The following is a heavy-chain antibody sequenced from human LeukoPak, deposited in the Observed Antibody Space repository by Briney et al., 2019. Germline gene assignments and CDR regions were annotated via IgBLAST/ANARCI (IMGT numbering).Heavy chain of an antibody. CDR3: ARAGVWLPAV. J-gene: IGHJ4*02. D-gene: IGHD3-9*01. CDR2: INHSGNT. CDR1: GASISSDKW. V-gene: IGHV4-4*02. Sequence: SGTLPLTCAVSGASISSDKWWSWVRQPPGKGLEWIGEINHSGNTNYSPSLKSRVTMSTDKSKNEFSLRLTSVTAADTAVYYCARAGVWLPAVWGQGTLVTVSS.